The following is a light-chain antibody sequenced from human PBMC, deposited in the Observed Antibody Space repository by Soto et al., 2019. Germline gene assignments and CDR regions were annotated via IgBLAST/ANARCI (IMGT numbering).Light chain of an antibody. V-gene: IGKV1-39*01. CDR1: QSITNY. Sequence: DIQMTQSPSSLSASVGDRVTITCRASQSITNYLNWYQQKPGKAHNLLIYGASTLQRGLQSRFSGSGSGTDFTLTISSLQPEDFATYYCKQSYNTPLTFGGGTKVDI. CDR2: GAS. J-gene: IGKJ4*01. CDR3: KQSYNTPLT.